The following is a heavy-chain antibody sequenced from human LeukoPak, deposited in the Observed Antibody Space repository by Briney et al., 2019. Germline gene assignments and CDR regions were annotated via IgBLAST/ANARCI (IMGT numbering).Heavy chain of an antibody. V-gene: IGHV4-39*07. J-gene: IGHJ4*02. CDR3: ARGRRVVVTAEGFDY. Sequence: SETLSLTCTVSGDSISTSNSYWGWTRQPPGKGLELIGEINHSGSTNYNQSLKSRVTISVDTSKNQFSLKLSSVTAADTAVYYCARGRRVVVTAEGFDYWGQGTLVTVSS. CDR2: INHSGST. D-gene: IGHD2-21*02. CDR1: GDSISTSNSY.